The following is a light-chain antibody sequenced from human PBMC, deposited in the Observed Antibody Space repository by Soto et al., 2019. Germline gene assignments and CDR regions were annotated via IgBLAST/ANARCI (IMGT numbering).Light chain of an antibody. CDR1: QSISDN. CDR3: QQYKSWPTLT. CDR2: GAS. V-gene: IGKV3-15*01. Sequence: DIVMTQSPAILSVSLGERATLSCLASQSISDNLAWYQQRSGQAPRLLIYGASTRATGVPARFSGSGSGTEFTLTISSLQSDDFAIYYCQQYKSWPTLTLGGGNKVE. J-gene: IGKJ4*01.